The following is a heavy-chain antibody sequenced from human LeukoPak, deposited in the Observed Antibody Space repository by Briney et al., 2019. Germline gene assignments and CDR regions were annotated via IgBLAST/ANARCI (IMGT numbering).Heavy chain of an antibody. CDR3: ARQPDY. J-gene: IGHJ4*02. D-gene: IGHD1-1*01. CDR1: GFTFSTYA. V-gene: IGHV3-23*01. Sequence: GGSLRLSCAASGFTFSTYAMSWVRQAPGKGLEWVSAISTDGVSTYYADSVKGRFTISRDNAKNTLYLQMDSLRAEDTAVYYCARQPDYWGQGTLVTVSS. CDR2: ISTDGVST.